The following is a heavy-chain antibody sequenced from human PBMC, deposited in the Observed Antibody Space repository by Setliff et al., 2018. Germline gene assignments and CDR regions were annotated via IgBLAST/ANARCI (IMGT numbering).Heavy chain of an antibody. CDR3: ARVRITPYCMAV. CDR1: GGSMGSYY. Sequence: SETLSLTCTVSGGSMGSYYWTWIRQSAGKGLEWIGRVYTTGSTAFNPSLNSRVTMSLDTSKNQFSLKLYSVTAADTAVYFCARVRITPYCMAVWGKGTMVTVSS. V-gene: IGHV4-4*07. D-gene: IGHD3-10*01. J-gene: IGHJ6*03. CDR2: VYTTGST.